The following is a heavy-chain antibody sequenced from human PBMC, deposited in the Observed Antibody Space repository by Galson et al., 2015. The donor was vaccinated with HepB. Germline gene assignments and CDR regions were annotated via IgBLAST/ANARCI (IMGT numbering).Heavy chain of an antibody. J-gene: IGHJ1*01. CDR1: GFTFSSYG. D-gene: IGHD2-2*03. CDR2: ISHDGSNI. CDR3: AKDSGYCISTTCREYSQH. Sequence: SLRLSCAASGFTFSSYGMHWVRQAPGKGPEWVAVISHDGSNIHYADSVTGRFTISRDDPKNTLYLQMNSLRVDDTAVYYCAKDSGYCISTTCREYSQHWGQGTLVTVSS. V-gene: IGHV3-30*18.